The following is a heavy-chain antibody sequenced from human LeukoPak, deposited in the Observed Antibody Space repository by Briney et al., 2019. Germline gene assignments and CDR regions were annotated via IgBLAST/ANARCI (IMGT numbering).Heavy chain of an antibody. CDR3: ASAVRYSSVQTGANFDY. D-gene: IGHD6-25*01. J-gene: IGHJ4*02. V-gene: IGHV4-39*07. CDR1: GGSISTTSYS. Sequence: ASETLSLTCTVSGGSISTTSYSWAWIRQPPGKGLEWIGTIYYIGTTYYNASLKSRVSMSVDTSKNQFSLKVTSLTAADTAVYFRASAVRYSSVQTGANFDYWGQGTLVTVSS. CDR2: IYYIGTT.